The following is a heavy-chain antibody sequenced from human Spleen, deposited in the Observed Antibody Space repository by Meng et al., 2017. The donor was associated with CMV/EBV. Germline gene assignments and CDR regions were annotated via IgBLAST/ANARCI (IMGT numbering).Heavy chain of an antibody. CDR2: IYYSGST. CDR1: GGSISSYY. Sequence: QVHLQESGPGLVKPSETLSLTCTVSGGSISSYYWSWILQPPGKGLEWIGYIYYSGSTNYNPSLKSRVTISVDTSKNQFSLKLSSVSAADTAVYYCARDSSSWYDYWGQGTLVTVSS. V-gene: IGHV4-59*01. CDR3: ARDSSSWYDY. D-gene: IGHD6-13*01. J-gene: IGHJ4*02.